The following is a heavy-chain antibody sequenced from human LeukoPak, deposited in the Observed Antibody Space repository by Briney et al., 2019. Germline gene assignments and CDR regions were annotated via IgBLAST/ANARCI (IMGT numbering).Heavy chain of an antibody. Sequence: SETLSLTCTVSGGSISSYYWGWIRQPPGKGLEWIGYIYYSGSTNYNPSLKSRVTISVDTSKNQFSLKLSSVTAADTAVYYCARAGPFHGYSYVLQRTNWYFDLWGRGTLVTVSS. D-gene: IGHD5-18*01. CDR2: IYYSGST. CDR3: ARAGPFHGYSYVLQRTNWYFDL. J-gene: IGHJ2*01. CDR1: GGSISSYY. V-gene: IGHV4-59*01.